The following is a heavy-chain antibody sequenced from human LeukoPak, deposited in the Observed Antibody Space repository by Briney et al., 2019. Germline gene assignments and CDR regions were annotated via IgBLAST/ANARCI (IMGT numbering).Heavy chain of an antibody. CDR3: ARGGITMVRGVIKILGNFDY. CDR2: ISYDGSNK. V-gene: IGHV3-30*03. D-gene: IGHD3-10*01. J-gene: IGHJ4*02. Sequence: GGSLRLSCAASGFTFSSYGMHWVRQAPGKGLEWVAVISYDGSNKYYADSVKGRFTISRDNSKNTLYLQMNSLRAEDTAVYYCARGGITMVRGVIKILGNFDYWGQGTLVTVSS. CDR1: GFTFSSYG.